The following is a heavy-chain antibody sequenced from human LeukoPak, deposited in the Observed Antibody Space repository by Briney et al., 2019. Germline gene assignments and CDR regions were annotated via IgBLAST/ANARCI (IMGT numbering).Heavy chain of an antibody. J-gene: IGHJ6*02. Sequence: PGGSLRLSCAAPGFTFSSYAMSWVRQAPGKGLEWVQAISGSGGSTYYADSVKGRFTISRDNSKNTLYLQMNSLRAEDTAVYYCARSNRPYYDSSGYFGMDVWGQGTTVTVSS. CDR2: ISGSGGST. CDR1: GFTFSSYA. D-gene: IGHD3-22*01. CDR3: ARSNRPYYDSSGYFGMDV. V-gene: IGHV3-23*01.